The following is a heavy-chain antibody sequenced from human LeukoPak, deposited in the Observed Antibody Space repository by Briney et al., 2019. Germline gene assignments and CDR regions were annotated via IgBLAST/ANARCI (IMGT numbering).Heavy chain of an antibody. CDR1: GFTVSSSY. CDR2: IHSGGTT. D-gene: IGHD1-26*01. J-gene: IGHJ4*02. V-gene: IGHV3-53*01. CDR3: ARDLTGSYEPRTFDY. Sequence: PGGSLRLSCAASGFTVSSSYMSWVRQAPGKGLEWVSTIHSGGTTYYADSVKGRFTISRDNAKNSLYLQMNSLRDEDTAVYYCARDLTGSYEPRTFDYWGQGTLVTVSS.